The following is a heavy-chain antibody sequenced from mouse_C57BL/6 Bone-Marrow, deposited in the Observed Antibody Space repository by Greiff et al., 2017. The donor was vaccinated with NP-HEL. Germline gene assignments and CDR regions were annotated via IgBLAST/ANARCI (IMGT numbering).Heavy chain of an antibody. V-gene: IGHV5-6*02. CDR3: ARKGKLGPYYFDY. D-gene: IGHD4-1*01. CDR1: GFTFSSYG. Sequence: DVMLVESGGDLVKPGGSLKLSCAASGFTFSSYGMSWVRQTPDKRLEWVATISSGGSYTYYPDSVKGRFTISRDNAKNTLYLQMSSLKSEDTAMYYCARKGKLGPYYFDYWGQGTTLTVSS. CDR2: ISSGGSYT. J-gene: IGHJ2*01.